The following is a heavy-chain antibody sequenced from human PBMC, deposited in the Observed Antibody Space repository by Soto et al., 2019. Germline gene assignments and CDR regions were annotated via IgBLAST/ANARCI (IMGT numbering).Heavy chain of an antibody. V-gene: IGHV3-9*01. CDR3: AKDESPLVRGVIKFDP. D-gene: IGHD3-10*01. CDR2: ISWDSGSI. Sequence: GGSLRLSCAASGFTFYDYAMHWVRQAPGKGLEWVSGISWDSGSIGYADSVKGRFTISRDNAKNSLYLQMNSLRAEDTALYYCAKDESPLVRGVIKFDPWGQGTLVTVS. J-gene: IGHJ5*02. CDR1: GFTFYDYA.